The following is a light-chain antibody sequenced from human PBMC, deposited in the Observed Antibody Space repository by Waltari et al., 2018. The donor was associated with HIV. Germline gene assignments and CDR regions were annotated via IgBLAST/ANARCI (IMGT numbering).Light chain of an antibody. CDR3: QQMNSFS. CDR1: QSVSTW. CDR2: KTS. Sequence: DIQMTQSPSTLSASVGDRVTITCRASQSVSTWLDWYQQKPGKAPKLVIYKTSSLETGVPSRFSGSGSGTEFTLTISDLHPDDFATYYCQQMNSFSFGPGTKVEI. J-gene: IGKJ3*01. V-gene: IGKV1-5*03.